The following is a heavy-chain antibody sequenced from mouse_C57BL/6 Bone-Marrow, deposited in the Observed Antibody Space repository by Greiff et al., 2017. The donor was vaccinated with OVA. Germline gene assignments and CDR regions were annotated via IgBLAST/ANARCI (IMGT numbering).Heavy chain of an antibody. CDR1: GFSLTSYG. V-gene: IGHV2-3*01. CDR2: IWGDGST. CDR3: ANGGYDYDVRMVYYAMDY. D-gene: IGHD2-4*01. J-gene: IGHJ4*01. Sequence: QVQLKESGPGLVAPSQSLSITCTVSGFSLTSYGVSWVRQPPGKGLEWLGVIWGDGSTNYHSALISRLSLSKDNSKSQVFLKLNSLQTDDTATYYCANGGYDYDVRMVYYAMDYWGQGTSVTVSS.